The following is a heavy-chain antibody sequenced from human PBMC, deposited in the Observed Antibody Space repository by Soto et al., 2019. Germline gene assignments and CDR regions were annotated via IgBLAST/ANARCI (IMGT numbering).Heavy chain of an antibody. V-gene: IGHV4-39*01. Sequence: SETLSLTCTVSGGSISSSSYYWGWIRQPPGKGLEWIGSIYYSGSTYYNPSLKSRVTISVDTSKNQFSLKLSSVTAADTAVYYCARHRGRSGWPGPFDYWGQGTLVTVSS. CDR3: ARHRGRSGWPGPFDY. J-gene: IGHJ4*02. CDR1: GGSISSSSYY. D-gene: IGHD6-19*01. CDR2: IYYSGST.